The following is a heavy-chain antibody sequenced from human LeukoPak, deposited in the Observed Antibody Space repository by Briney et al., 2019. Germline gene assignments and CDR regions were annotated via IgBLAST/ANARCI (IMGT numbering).Heavy chain of an antibody. V-gene: IGHV4-59*08. D-gene: IGHD3-9*01. Sequence: PSETLSLTCAVSGGSISSYYWTWIRQPPGKGLEWIGYIYNSGSTNYNPSLRSRVTMSVDASKNQFSLKLNSVTAADTAVYYCARRNILTEGEAFDIWGQGTLVTVSS. CDR2: IYNSGST. CDR3: ARRNILTEGEAFDI. CDR1: GGSISSYY. J-gene: IGHJ3*02.